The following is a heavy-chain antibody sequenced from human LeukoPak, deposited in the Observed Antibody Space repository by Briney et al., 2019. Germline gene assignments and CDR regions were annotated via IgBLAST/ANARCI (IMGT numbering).Heavy chain of an antibody. Sequence: SGTLSLTCAVSGGSISSSNWWSWVRQPPGKGLEWIGEINHSGSTNYNPSLKSRVTISVDTSKNQFSLKLSSVTAADTAVYYCARGVRHSSIAAHTWGQGTLVTVSS. J-gene: IGHJ5*02. CDR3: ARGVRHSSIAAHT. D-gene: IGHD6-6*01. CDR2: INHSGST. CDR1: GGSISSSNW. V-gene: IGHV4-4*02.